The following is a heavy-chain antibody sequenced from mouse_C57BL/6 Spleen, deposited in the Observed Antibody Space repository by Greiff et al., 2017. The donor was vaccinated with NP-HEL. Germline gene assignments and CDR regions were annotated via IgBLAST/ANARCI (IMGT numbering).Heavy chain of an antibody. CDR2: IYPRDGST. V-gene: IGHV1-85*01. CDR1: GYTFTSYD. CDR3: AKEDYGHYYAMDY. J-gene: IGHJ4*01. Sequence: QVQLKQSGPELVKPGASVKLSCKASGYTFTSYDINWVKQRPGQGLEWIGWIYPRDGSTKYNEKFKGKATLTVDTSSSTAYMELHSLTSEDSAVYFCAKEDYGHYYAMDYWGQGTSVTVSS. D-gene: IGHD1-1*02.